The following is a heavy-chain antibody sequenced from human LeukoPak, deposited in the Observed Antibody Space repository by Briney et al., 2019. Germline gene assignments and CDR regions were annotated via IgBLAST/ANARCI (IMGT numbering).Heavy chain of an antibody. CDR1: GFTFSSYG. CDR3: AKEPYYYDSSGYEDAFDI. D-gene: IGHD3-22*01. J-gene: IGHJ3*02. Sequence: PGGSLRLSCAASGFTFSSYGMHWVRQAPGKGLEWVAFIRYDGSNKYYADSVKGLFTISRDNSKNTLYLQMNSLRAEDTAVYYCAKEPYYYDSSGYEDAFDIWGQGTMVTVSS. CDR2: IRYDGSNK. V-gene: IGHV3-30*02.